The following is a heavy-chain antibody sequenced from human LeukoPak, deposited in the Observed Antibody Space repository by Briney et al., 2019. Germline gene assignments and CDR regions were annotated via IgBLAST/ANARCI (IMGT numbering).Heavy chain of an antibody. CDR1: GGSISSGGYY. V-gene: IGHV4-31*03. CDR2: IYYSGST. D-gene: IGHD2-15*01. CDR3: ARAHRQWSRYFDL. J-gene: IGHJ2*01. Sequence: SETLSLTCTVSGGSISSGGYYWSWIRQHPGKGLEWIGYIYYSGSTNYNPSLKSRVTISVDTSKNQFSLKLSSVTAADTAVYYCARAHRQWSRYFDLWGRGTLVTVSS.